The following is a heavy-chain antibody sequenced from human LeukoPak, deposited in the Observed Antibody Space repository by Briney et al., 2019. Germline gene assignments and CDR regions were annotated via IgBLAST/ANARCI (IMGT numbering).Heavy chain of an antibody. D-gene: IGHD3-10*01. CDR1: GGSVSSGSYY. V-gene: IGHV4-61*01. CDR3: ARDRREYYGSGSYSTN. CDR2: IYYSGST. Sequence: SETLSLTCTVSGGSVSSGSYYWSWIRQPPGKGLEWIGYIYYSGSTNYNPSPKSRVTISVDTSKNQFSLKLSSVTAADTAVYYCARDRREYYGSGSYSTNWGQGTLVTVSS. J-gene: IGHJ4*02.